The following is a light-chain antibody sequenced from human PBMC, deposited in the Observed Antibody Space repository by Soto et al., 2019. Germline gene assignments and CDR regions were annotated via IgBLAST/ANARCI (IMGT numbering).Light chain of an antibody. V-gene: IGKV3-11*01. CDR1: QSVSYY. CDR2: DAS. Sequence: EIVLTQSPAALSLSPGERATLSCRASQSVSYYLAWYQQRPGRAPRLLIYDASHRATGIPARFSGSGSGTDFTLTINSLEPEDFAVYYCQQRGDRPRTFGQGTKLEIK. J-gene: IGKJ2*01. CDR3: QQRGDRPRT.